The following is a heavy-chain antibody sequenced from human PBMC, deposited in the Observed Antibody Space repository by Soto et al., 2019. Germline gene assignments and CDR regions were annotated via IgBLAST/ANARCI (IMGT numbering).Heavy chain of an antibody. J-gene: IGHJ4*02. Sequence: PGGSLRLSCGGSGFTFSSYWMSWVRQAPGKGLEWVAIIKEDGSEKHYVDSVKGRFTISRDNAKNSLYLQMNSLRAEDTAVYYCARDQPGPTSYWGQGTLVTVSS. CDR1: GFTFSSYW. CDR2: IKEDGSEK. CDR3: ARDQPGPTSY. V-gene: IGHV3-7*01.